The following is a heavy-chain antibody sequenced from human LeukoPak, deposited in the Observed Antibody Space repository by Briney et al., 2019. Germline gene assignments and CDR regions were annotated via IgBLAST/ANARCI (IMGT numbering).Heavy chain of an antibody. J-gene: IGHJ6*02. CDR1: GFTFSNYW. CDR2: INRDGSER. Sequence: GGSLRLSCAASGFTFSNYWMTWVRQAPGKGLEWVANINRDGSERYYVDSVKGRFTISRDDAKSSLYLQMNSLRAEDTAVYYCARRNAMDVWGQGTTV. CDR3: ARRNAMDV. V-gene: IGHV3-7*03.